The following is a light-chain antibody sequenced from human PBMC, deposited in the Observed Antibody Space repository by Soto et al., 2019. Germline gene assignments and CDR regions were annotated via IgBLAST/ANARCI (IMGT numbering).Light chain of an antibody. Sequence: DIQMTQSPSSLSASVGDRVSVTCRASQSISTFLNWYQQRPGEAPKLLIYAASSLQSGVPSRFSGSGSGPDFTLTIGSLQPEDFATYYCQQSYTTPRTFGQGTKV. V-gene: IGKV1-39*01. CDR2: AAS. J-gene: IGKJ1*01. CDR3: QQSYTTPRT. CDR1: QSISTF.